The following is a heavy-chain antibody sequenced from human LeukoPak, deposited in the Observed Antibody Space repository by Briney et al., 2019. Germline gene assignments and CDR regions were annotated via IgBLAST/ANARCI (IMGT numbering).Heavy chain of an antibody. CDR2: MNPNSGNT. V-gene: IGHV1-8*03. CDR3: ARRGYYDFWSGLDAFDI. CDR1: GYTFTSYD. Sequence: GASVKVSCKASGYTFTSYDINWVRQATGQGLEWMGWMNPNSGNTGYAQKFQGRVTITRNTSISTAYMELSSLRSEDTAVYYCARRGYYDFWSGLDAFDIWGQGTMVTVSS. D-gene: IGHD3-3*01. J-gene: IGHJ3*02.